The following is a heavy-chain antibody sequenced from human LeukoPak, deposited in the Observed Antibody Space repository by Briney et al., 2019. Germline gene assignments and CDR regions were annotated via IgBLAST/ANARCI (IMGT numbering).Heavy chain of an antibody. CDR3: ARSRFVGYCSSTSCPGAFDI. J-gene: IGHJ3*02. CDR2: IKQDGSEK. D-gene: IGHD2-2*01. V-gene: IGHV3-7*03. Sequence: GGSLRLSFAASGFTFSSYWMSWVRQAPGKGLEWVANIKQDGSEKYYVDSVKGRFTISRDNAKNSLYLQMNSLRAEDTAVYYCARSRFVGYCSSTSCPGAFDIWGQGTMVTVSS. CDR1: GFTFSSYW.